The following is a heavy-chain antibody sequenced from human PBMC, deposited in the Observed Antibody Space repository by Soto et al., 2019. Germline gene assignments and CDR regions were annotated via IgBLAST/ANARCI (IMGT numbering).Heavy chain of an antibody. Sequence: EVQLVESGGGLVKPGGSLRLSCAASGFTFSNAWMSWVRQAPGKGLEWVGRIKSKTDGGTTDYAAPVKGRFTISRDDSKNTLYLQMNSLKTEDTAVHYCTTDHYDFWSGYPPGWFDPWGQGTLVTVSS. CDR1: GFTFSNAW. CDR3: TTDHYDFWSGYPPGWFDP. J-gene: IGHJ5*02. V-gene: IGHV3-15*01. CDR2: IKSKTDGGTT. D-gene: IGHD3-3*01.